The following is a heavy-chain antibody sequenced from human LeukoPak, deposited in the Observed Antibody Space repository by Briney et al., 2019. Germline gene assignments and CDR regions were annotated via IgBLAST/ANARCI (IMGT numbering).Heavy chain of an antibody. CDR1: GFPFRTNY. J-gene: IGHJ2*01. D-gene: IGHD3-3*02. CDR2: LYSGSST. V-gene: IGHV3-53*01. Sequence: GGSLRLSCAASGFPFRTNYMNWVPQAPGKGLEWVSILYSGSSTYYADSVEGRFIVSRDSSKNTLSLQMNDLRAEDTAVYYCARVGDHFHWYLDLWGRGTLVTVSS. CDR3: ARVGDHFHWYLDL.